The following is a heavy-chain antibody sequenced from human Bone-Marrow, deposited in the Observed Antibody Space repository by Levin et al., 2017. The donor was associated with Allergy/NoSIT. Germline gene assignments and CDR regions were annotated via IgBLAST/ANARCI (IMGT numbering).Heavy chain of an antibody. J-gene: IGHJ4*02. Sequence: KGLEWVAVFWADGTRQDYIDSVRGRFIVARDTSKNTVYLQMNSLRAEDTATYYCAKDLVSGPSDYWGQGTLVTVSS. CDR3: AKDLVSGPSDY. D-gene: IGHD3-3*01. CDR2: FWADGTRQ. V-gene: IGHV3-33*06.